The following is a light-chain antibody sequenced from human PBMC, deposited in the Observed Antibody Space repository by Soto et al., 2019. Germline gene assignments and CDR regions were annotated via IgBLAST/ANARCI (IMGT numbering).Light chain of an antibody. J-gene: IGKJ2*01. V-gene: IGKV3-15*01. CDR3: QQGHNWPIT. CDR2: GAS. Sequence: EIVMTQSPATLSLSPGARAALSCRASQSINSELAWYQQKPGQPPRLLIYGASTRATGVPARFTGSESGSEFTLTISGLQSEDFAVYYCQQGHNWPITFGQGTRLEI. CDR1: QSINSE.